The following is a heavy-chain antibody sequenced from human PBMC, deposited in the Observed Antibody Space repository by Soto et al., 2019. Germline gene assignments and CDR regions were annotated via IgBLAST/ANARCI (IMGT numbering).Heavy chain of an antibody. CDR2: IIPIFGTA. CDR3: ARVLKPLLWFGELDYYYYYGMDV. V-gene: IGHV1-69*13. Sequence: SVKVSCKASGGTFSSYAISWVRQAPGQGLEWMGGIIPIFGTANCAQKFQGRVTITADESTSTAYMELSSLRSEDTAVYYCARVLKPLLWFGELDYYYYYGMDVWGQGTTVTVSS. D-gene: IGHD3-10*01. J-gene: IGHJ6*02. CDR1: GGTFSSYA.